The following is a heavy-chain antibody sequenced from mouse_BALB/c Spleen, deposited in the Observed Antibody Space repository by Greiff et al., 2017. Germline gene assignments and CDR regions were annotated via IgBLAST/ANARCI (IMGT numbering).Heavy chain of an antibody. V-gene: IGHV1-69*02. CDR2: IYPSDSYT. CDR3: TREVGNYYGNYDYAMDY. Sequence: QVQLQQPGAELVRPGASVKLSCKASGYTFTSYWINWVKQRPGQGLEWIGNIYPSDSYTNYNQKFKDKATLTVDKSSSTAYMQLSSPTSEDSAVYYCTREVGNYYGNYDYAMDYWGQGTSVTVSA. J-gene: IGHJ4*01. CDR1: GYTFTSYW. D-gene: IGHD2-1*01.